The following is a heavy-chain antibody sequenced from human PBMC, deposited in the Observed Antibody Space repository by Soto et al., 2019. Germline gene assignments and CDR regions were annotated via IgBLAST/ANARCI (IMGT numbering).Heavy chain of an antibody. V-gene: IGHV4-39*07. D-gene: IGHD2-21*01. J-gene: IGHJ4*02. CDR3: ARIGWVDRSYYFDY. CDR1: GGSISSSSYY. CDR2: IYYSGST. Sequence: SETLSLTCTVSGGSISSSSYYWGWIRQPPGKGLEWIGSIYYSGSTYYNPSLKSRVTISVDTSKNQFSLKLSSVTAADTAVYYCARIGWVDRSYYFDYWGQGNLVTVSS.